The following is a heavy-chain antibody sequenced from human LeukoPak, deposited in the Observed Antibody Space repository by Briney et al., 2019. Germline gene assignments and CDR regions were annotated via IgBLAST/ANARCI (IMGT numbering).Heavy chain of an antibody. D-gene: IGHD3-10*01. J-gene: IGHJ4*02. CDR3: ARDFMVRGVTTPDY. CDR2: MNPNSGGT. CDR1: GFPFVGYY. Sequence: GASVKVSCKASGFPFVGYYMHWVRQAPGQGLEWIGWMNPNSGGTNYAQKFQGRVTMTRDTSISTAYMEVTGLRYDDTAVYYCARDFMVRGVTTPDYWGQGTLVTVSS. V-gene: IGHV1-2*02.